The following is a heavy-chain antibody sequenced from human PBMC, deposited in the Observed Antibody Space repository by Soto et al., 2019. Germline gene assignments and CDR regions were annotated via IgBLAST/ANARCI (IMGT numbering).Heavy chain of an antibody. CDR3: ARHVFYYGSSIYYYYGMDV. CDR2: IYPGDSDT. CDR1: GYSFTSYW. V-gene: IGHV5-51*01. D-gene: IGHD3-10*01. J-gene: IGHJ6*02. Sequence: GESLKISFKGSGYSFTSYWIGWVRQIPVKGLEWMGIIYPGDSDTRYSPSFQGQVTISADKSISTAYLQWSSLKASDTAMYYCARHVFYYGSSIYYYYGMDVWGQGTTVTVSS.